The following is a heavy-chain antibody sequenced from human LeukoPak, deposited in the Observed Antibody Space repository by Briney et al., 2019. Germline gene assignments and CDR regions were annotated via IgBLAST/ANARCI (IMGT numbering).Heavy chain of an antibody. Sequence: SETLSLTCTVSGGSISSSSIYWGWIRQPPGKGLEWIGSIYYSGSTYYNPSLKSRVTISVDTSKNQFSLKLNSVTAADTAVYYCARALVDFWSGYSGSSSYYFDYWGQGTLATVSS. V-gene: IGHV4-39*01. J-gene: IGHJ4*02. CDR1: GGSISSSSIY. CDR3: ARALVDFWSGYSGSSSYYFDY. D-gene: IGHD3-3*01. CDR2: IYYSGST.